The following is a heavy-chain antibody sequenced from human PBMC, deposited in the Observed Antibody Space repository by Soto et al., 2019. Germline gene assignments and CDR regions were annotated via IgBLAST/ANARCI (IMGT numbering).Heavy chain of an antibody. CDR3: EIVGGRNSGGIDY. CDR2: IIPIFGTA. J-gene: IGHJ4*02. D-gene: IGHD1-26*01. CDR1: GGNFSSYS. V-gene: IGHV1-69*01. Sequence: QVQLVQSGAEVKKPGSSVKVSCKASGGNFSSYSMNWVRQAPGQGRERMGEIIPIFGTANYAEKFQGRVTTTADESTRNTYMEHSSMSPKATGVNVCEIVGGRNSGGIDYWGQRTLVT.